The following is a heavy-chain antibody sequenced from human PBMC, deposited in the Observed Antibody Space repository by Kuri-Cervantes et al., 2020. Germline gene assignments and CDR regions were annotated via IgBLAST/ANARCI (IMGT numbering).Heavy chain of an antibody. CDR3: ARGGSYSSSWYADY. V-gene: IGHV4-59*13. D-gene: IGHD6-13*01. J-gene: IGHJ4*02. CDR1: GGSISSYY. Sequence: SETLSLTCTVSGGSISSYYWSWIRQPPGKGLEWIGYIYYSGSTNYNPSLKSRVTISVDTSKNQFSLKLSSVTAADTAVYYCARGGSYSSSWYADYWGQGTLVTVSS. CDR2: IYYSGST.